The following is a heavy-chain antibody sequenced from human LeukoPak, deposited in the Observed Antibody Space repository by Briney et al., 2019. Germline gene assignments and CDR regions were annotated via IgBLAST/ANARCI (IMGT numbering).Heavy chain of an antibody. CDR3: ARDGYYYGSGSSNWFDP. Sequence: GGSLRLSCAGSGFSFSSYGMHWVRQAPGKGLEWMAFIRSDGSNKYYADSVKGRFTISRDNSKNTLYLQMNSLRAEDTAVYYCARDGYYYGSGSSNWFDPWGQGTLVTVSS. CDR2: IRSDGSNK. V-gene: IGHV3-30*02. D-gene: IGHD3-10*01. CDR1: GFSFSSYG. J-gene: IGHJ5*02.